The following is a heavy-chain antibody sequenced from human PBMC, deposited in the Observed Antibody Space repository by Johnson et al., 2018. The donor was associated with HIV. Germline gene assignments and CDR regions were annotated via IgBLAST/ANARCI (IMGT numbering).Heavy chain of an antibody. CDR1: GFTFSTNA. CDR2: VTYDGSKK. D-gene: IGHD1-1*01. V-gene: IGHV3-30*03. J-gene: IGHJ3*02. Sequence: QVQLVESGGGVVQPGRSLRLSCTASGFTFSTNAMHWVRQAPGTGLEWVAGVTYDGSKKYYVDAVKGRFIISRDNSKKTLYLQMNSLRVEDTAVYYCARDSKVPRYNWNDAGFDMWGQGTMVTVSS. CDR3: ARDSKVPRYNWNDAGFDM.